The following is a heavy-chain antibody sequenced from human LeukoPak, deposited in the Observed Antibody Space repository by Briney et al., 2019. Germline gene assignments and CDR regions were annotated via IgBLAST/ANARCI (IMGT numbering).Heavy chain of an antibody. CDR3: ARTYYDSWSGYWDRLNWFDP. D-gene: IGHD3-3*01. CDR2: INPDSGGT. Sequence: GASVKVSCKASGYTFTGYYIHWVRQAPGQGLEWMGWINPDSGGTNYAQKFQGRVTMTRETSISTAYMELSRLRSDDTAVYYCARTYYDSWSGYWDRLNWFDPWGQGTLVTVSS. J-gene: IGHJ5*02. CDR1: GYTFTGYY. V-gene: IGHV1-2*02.